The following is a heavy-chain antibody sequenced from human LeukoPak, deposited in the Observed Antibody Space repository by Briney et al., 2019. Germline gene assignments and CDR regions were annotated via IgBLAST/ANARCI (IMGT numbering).Heavy chain of an antibody. CDR1: GFTFSKYG. CDR2: ISGSGGST. Sequence: PGGSLRLSCAASGFTFSKYGLTWVRQAPGKGLEWVSAISGSGGSTYYADSVKGRFTISRDNSKNTLYVQMNSLRAEDTAVYYCAKAPRYSGNYYLDFWGQGTLVTVSS. V-gene: IGHV3-23*01. CDR3: AKAPRYSGNYYLDF. J-gene: IGHJ4*02. D-gene: IGHD1-26*01.